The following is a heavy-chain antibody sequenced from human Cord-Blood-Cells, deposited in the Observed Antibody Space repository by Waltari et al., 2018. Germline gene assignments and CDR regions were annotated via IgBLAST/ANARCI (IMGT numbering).Heavy chain of an antibody. D-gene: IGHD6-6*01. J-gene: IGHJ4*02. V-gene: IGHV4-34*01. CDR2: INHSGST. CDR3: SSGRVKYSSSSRWYYFDY. CDR1: GGSFSGYY. Sequence: QVQLQQWGAGLLMPSETLSLTCVVYGGSFSGYYWSWIRQPPGQGLEWIGGINHSGSTKHYPSHTGRVTESVVTSNNPFLVKLSCVTAPDTAVYYWSSGRVKYSSSSRWYYFDYWGQGTLVTVSS.